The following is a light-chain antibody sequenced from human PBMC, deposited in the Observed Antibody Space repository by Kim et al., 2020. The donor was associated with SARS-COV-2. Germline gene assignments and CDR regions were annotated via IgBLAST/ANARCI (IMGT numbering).Light chain of an antibody. CDR1: QNIGTY. CDR3: QHSYVSPYS. Sequence: SASVGDRVTITCRASQNIGTYLNWYQHRLGKAPKLLVYAASSVASGVPSRFSGDGFGTDFTLTISGLQPDDFATYYCQHSYVSPYSFGQGTKLEIK. V-gene: IGKV1-39*01. CDR2: AAS. J-gene: IGKJ2*03.